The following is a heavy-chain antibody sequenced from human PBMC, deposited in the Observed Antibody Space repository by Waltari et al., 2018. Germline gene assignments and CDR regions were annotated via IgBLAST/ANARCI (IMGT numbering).Heavy chain of an antibody. CDR3: ARKAGSGYPYGPFYYDN. J-gene: IGHJ4*02. CDR2: INGDGGYM. V-gene: IGHV3-74*01. D-gene: IGHD5-12*01. CDR1: GFRFGDYW. Sequence: EVHLAESGGGVVQPGGSLRLSCTGSGFRFGDYWMHWVRQAPGKGLEWVVRINGDGGYMCYGDSVKGRFTISRDNAKNTVFLQLNSLRADDTAVYFCARKAGSGYPYGPFYYDNWGQGTLVTVSS.